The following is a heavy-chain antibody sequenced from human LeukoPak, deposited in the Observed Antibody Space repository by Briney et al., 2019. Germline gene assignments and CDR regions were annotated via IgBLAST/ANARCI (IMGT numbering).Heavy chain of an antibody. Sequence: PSQTLSLTCAVSGGSISSGGYSWSWIRQPPGKGLEWIGYIYYSGSTYYNPSLKSRVTISVDTSKNQLSLKLSSVTAADTAVYYCASSHIVVVTASSGFDYWGQGTLVTVSS. D-gene: IGHD2-21*02. CDR3: ASSHIVVVTASSGFDY. J-gene: IGHJ4*02. CDR2: IYYSGST. V-gene: IGHV4-30-4*08. CDR1: GGSISSGGYS.